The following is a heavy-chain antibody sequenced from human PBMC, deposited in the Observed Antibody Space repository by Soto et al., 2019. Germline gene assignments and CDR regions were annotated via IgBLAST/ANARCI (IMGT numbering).Heavy chain of an antibody. CDR1: GFTFSSYA. D-gene: IGHD4-17*01. V-gene: IGHV3-23*01. CDR3: AKDSGGGLRYNGLYYYYGMDV. J-gene: IGHJ6*02. Sequence: PGGSLRLSCAASGFTFSSYAMSWVRQAPGKGLEWVSAISGSGGSTYYADSVKGRFTISRDNSKNTLYLQMNSLRAEDTAVYYCAKDSGGGLRYNGLYYYYGMDVWGQGTTVTVSS. CDR2: ISGSGGST.